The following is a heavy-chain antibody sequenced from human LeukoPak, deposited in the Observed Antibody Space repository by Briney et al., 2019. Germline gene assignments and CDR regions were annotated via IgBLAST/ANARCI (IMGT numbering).Heavy chain of an antibody. CDR3: ARGMPFIVVVVAATRWFDP. V-gene: IGHV4-34*01. J-gene: IGHJ5*02. CDR2: INHSGST. CDR1: GGSFSGYY. Sequence: SETLSLACAVYGGSFSGYYWSWIRQPPGKGLEWIGEINHSGSTNYNPSLESRVTISVDTSKNQFSLKLSSVTAADTAVYYCARGMPFIVVVVAATRWFDPWGQGTLVTVSS. D-gene: IGHD2-15*01.